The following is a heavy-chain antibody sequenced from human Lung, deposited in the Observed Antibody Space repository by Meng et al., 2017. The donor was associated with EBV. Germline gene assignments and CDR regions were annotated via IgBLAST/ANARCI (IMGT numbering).Heavy chain of an antibody. CDR1: GRSINSYY. J-gene: IGHJ4*02. Sequence: QVQQQESGPRMMKPSETLSLTYTVSGRSINSYYWHWIRQPAGKGLEWIGRFHTSGGTKYNPSLKSRVTMSVDMSKSQLSLNLNSVTAADTAVYYCAADPLLDDYGNSFDYWGQGTLVTVSS. V-gene: IGHV4-4*07. D-gene: IGHD4-11*01. CDR3: AADPLLDDYGNSFDY. CDR2: FHTSGGT.